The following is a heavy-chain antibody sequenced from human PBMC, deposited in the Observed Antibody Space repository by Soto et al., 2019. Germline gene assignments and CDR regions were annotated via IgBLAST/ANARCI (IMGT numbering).Heavy chain of an antibody. J-gene: IGHJ3*02. V-gene: IGHV3-23*01. CDR1: GFTFSLYA. D-gene: IGHD4-17*01. Sequence: EVQLLESGGGLVQPGGSLRLSCAASGFTFSLYAISWVRQAPGQGLEGVSAIRGSGGSTYYADSVKGQFTIYRDNSKNTLYLQMNSLRAEDTAVYYCAKDPNGDYVGAFDIWGQGTMVTVSS. CDR2: IRGSGGST. CDR3: AKDPNGDYVGAFDI.